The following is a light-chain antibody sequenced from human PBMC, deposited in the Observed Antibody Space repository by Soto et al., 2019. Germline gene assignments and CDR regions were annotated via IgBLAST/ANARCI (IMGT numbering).Light chain of an antibody. Sequence: QSALTQPASVSGSPGQSITISCTGTTSDVGGYDYVSWYQQHPGKAPKLLIFEVRNRPSGVSSRFSGSRSANSASLTISGLQAEDEADYYCSSFXXXXXYVXGTGTKVTVL. J-gene: IGLJ1*01. CDR1: TSDVGGYDY. CDR2: EVR. CDR3: SSFXXXXXYV. V-gene: IGLV2-14*01.